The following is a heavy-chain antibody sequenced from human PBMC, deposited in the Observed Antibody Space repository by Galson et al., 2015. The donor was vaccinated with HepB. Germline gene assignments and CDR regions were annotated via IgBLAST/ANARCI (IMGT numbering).Heavy chain of an antibody. CDR2: IYSGGST. Sequence: SLRLSCAASGFTVSSNYMSWVRQAPGKGLEWVSVIYSGGSTYYADSVKGRFTISRDNSKNTLYLQMNSLRAEDTAVYYCARDHSWSIWEGYYGMDVWGQGTTVTVSS. J-gene: IGHJ6*02. D-gene: IGHD1-26*01. V-gene: IGHV3-66*01. CDR3: ARDHSWSIWEGYYGMDV. CDR1: GFTVSSNY.